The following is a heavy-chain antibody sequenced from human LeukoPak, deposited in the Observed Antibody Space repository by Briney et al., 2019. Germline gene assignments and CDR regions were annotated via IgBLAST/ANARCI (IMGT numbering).Heavy chain of an antibody. CDR3: ASNDYRDEGIDS. V-gene: IGHV3-21*01. Sequence: GGSLRLSCAASGFTVSSNYMSWVRQTPGKGLEWVSSISYSGPHMFYADSVRGRFTISRDNAENSLFLQMNSLRAEDTAVYFCASNDYRDEGIDSWGQGTLVTVSS. CDR1: GFTVSSNY. J-gene: IGHJ4*02. CDR2: ISYSGPHM. D-gene: IGHD4-17*01.